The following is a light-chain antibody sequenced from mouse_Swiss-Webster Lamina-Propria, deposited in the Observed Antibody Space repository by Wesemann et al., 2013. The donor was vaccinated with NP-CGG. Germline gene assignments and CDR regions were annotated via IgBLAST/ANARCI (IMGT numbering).Light chain of an antibody. CDR2: WAS. CDR1: QSLLYSSNQKNY. Sequence: VMSQSPSSLAVSVGEKVTMSCKSSQSLLYSSNQKNYLAWYQQKPGQSPKLLIYWASTRESGVPDRFIGSGSVTDFTLTISSVQAEDVAVYFCQQHLHIPYTFGGGTKLEIK. CDR3: QQHLHIPYT. J-gene: IGKJ2*01. V-gene: IGKV8-30*01.